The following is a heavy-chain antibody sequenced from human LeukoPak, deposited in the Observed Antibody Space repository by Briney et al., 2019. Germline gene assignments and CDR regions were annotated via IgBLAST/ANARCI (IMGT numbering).Heavy chain of an antibody. CDR2: IYYSGTT. CDR3: ARGPGAMYFDF. V-gene: IGHV4-59*01. Sequence: SETLSLTCAVSGGSIISYYWSWLRQPPGKGLEWIGYIYYSGTTNYNPSLKSRVTISVDRSKIQFSLKLSSVTAADTAVYYCARGPGAMYFDFWGQGTLVTVSS. CDR1: GGSIISYY. D-gene: IGHD2-2*01. J-gene: IGHJ4*02.